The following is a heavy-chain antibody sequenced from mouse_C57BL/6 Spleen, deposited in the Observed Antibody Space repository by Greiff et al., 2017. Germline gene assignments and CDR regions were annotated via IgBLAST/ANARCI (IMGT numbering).Heavy chain of an antibody. V-gene: IGHV1-55*01. D-gene: IGHD3-2*02. Sequence: VQLQQPGAELVKPGASVKMSCKASGYTFTSYWMTWVKQRPGQGLEWIGDIYPGSGSTNYNEKFKSKATLTVDTSSSTAYMQLSSLTSGDSAVFSWARHSSSYGWEFAYWGQGTLVTVSA. J-gene: IGHJ3*01. CDR2: IYPGSGST. CDR3: ARHSSSYGWEFAY. CDR1: GYTFTSYW.